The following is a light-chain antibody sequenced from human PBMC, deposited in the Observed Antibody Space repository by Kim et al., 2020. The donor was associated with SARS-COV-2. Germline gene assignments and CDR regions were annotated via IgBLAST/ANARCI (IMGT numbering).Light chain of an antibody. V-gene: IGLV3-1*01. Sequence: ASPVRAASITCTGDRVGNKLDCWNQQRPSKSPVLIIYQDSKGTSGIPERFSGSNSGNTATLTISGTRAMDEADNYCQAWDSSTGVFGTGTKVTVL. CDR1: RVGNKL. CDR3: QAWDSSTGV. CDR2: QDS. J-gene: IGLJ1*01.